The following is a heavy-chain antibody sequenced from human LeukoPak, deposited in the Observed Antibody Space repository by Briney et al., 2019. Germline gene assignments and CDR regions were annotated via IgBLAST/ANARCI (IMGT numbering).Heavy chain of an antibody. CDR1: GYSISSGYY. CDR3: ARRYSSSWYYYYYYMDV. J-gene: IGHJ6*03. Sequence: SETLSLTCTVSGYSISSGYYWGWIRQPPGKGLEWIGSIYHSGSTNYNPSLKSRVTISVDTSKNQFSLKLSSVTAADTAVYYCARRYSSSWYYYYYYMDVWGKGTTVTISS. D-gene: IGHD6-13*01. CDR2: IYHSGST. V-gene: IGHV4-38-2*02.